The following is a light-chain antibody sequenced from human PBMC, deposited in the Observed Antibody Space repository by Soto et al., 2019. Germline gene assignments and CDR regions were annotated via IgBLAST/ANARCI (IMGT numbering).Light chain of an antibody. J-gene: IGLJ2*01. Sequence: SYELTQPLSVSVALGQTARITCGASNIGSKSVHWYQQRPGQAPMLVIYRDYNRPSGFPERFSGSNSGSTAALTISRAQAGDEADYYCQVWDSGTAVVFGGGTKLTVL. CDR1: NIGSKS. CDR3: QVWDSGTAVV. CDR2: RDY. V-gene: IGLV3-9*01.